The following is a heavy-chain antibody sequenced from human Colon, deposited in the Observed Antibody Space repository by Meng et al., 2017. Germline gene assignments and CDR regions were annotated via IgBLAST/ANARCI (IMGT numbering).Heavy chain of an antibody. J-gene: IGHJ4*02. D-gene: IGHD1-26*01. CDR3: ARNSGSYPYYFDY. V-gene: IGHV3-53*02. Sequence: EGQLVETGGGLIQPGGSLRLSCAASGFTVNTYYMTWVRQAPGMGLQWVPIIYSGGSIYHADSVKGRFTISRDNSKNTLHLQMNSLRAEDTAVYYCARNSGSYPYYFDYWGQGALVTVSS. CDR1: GFTVNTYY. CDR2: IYSGGSI.